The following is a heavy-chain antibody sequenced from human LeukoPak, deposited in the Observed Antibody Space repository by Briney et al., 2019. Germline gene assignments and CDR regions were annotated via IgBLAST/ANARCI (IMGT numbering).Heavy chain of an antibody. CDR2: MNPNSGNT. V-gene: IGHV1-8*01. Sequence: ASVKVCCKTSGYTFPSYDINWVRQATGQGLEWMGWMNPNSGNTGYTQKFQGRVTVSRNTSITTAYMELSSLRSEDTAVYYCARGPKWTGSYYYFDYWGQGTLVTVSS. D-gene: IGHD1-26*01. J-gene: IGHJ4*02. CDR3: ARGPKWTGSYYYFDY. CDR1: GYTFPSYD.